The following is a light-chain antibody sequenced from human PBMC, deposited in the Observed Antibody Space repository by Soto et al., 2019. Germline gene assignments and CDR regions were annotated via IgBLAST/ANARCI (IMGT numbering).Light chain of an antibody. Sequence: QSALTQPASVSGSPGQSITISCTGTSSDIGHYDYVSWYQQHPGKAPKLMIYHVTYRPSGVSNRYSGSKSGNSASPTISGLQADDEADYYCCSLTTSHTYVFGSGTKVTV. CDR1: SSDIGHYDY. CDR2: HVT. J-gene: IGLJ1*01. CDR3: CSLTTSHTYV. V-gene: IGLV2-14*03.